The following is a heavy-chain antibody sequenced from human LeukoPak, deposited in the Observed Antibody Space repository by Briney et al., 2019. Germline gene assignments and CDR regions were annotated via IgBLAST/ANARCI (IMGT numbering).Heavy chain of an antibody. V-gene: IGHV3-66*02. D-gene: IGHD3-22*01. J-gene: IGHJ4*02. Sequence: GGSLRLSCAASGFTVSSNYMSWVRQAPGKGLEWVSVIYSGGSTYYADSVKGRFTISRDNSKNTLYLQMNSLRAEDTAVYYCASTIPHDYDSSGYPHFDYWGQGTLVTVSS. CDR1: GFTVSSNY. CDR2: IYSGGST. CDR3: ASTIPHDYDSSGYPHFDY.